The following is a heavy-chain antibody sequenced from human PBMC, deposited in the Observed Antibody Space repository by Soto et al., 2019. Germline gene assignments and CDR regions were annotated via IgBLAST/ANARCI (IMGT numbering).Heavy chain of an antibody. CDR2: ISYDGSNK. V-gene: IGHV3-30*18. CDR1: GFTVSRYG. CDR3: AKGSASGVPYYLAY. D-gene: IGHD6-13*01. Sequence: GGSLRLSCAASGFTVSRYGMHWVRQAPGKGLEWVAVISYDGSNKYYADSVKGRFTISRDNSKNTLYLQMNSLRAEDTAVYYCAKGSASGVPYYLAYRGQGTLVTVSS. J-gene: IGHJ4*02.